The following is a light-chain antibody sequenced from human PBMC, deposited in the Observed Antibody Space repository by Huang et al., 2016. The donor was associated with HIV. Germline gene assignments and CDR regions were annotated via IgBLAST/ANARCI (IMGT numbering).Light chain of an antibody. Sequence: DIQMTQSPSSLSASIGDRVTITCRASQSISSHLNWYQQKPGKAPKLLIYGASKLQTGVPSRFSGSGSGTDFTLAISSLQPEDFVTYYCQQSYDARTFGQGTKVEI. CDR1: QSISSH. CDR3: QQSYDART. CDR2: GAS. J-gene: IGKJ1*01. V-gene: IGKV1-39*01.